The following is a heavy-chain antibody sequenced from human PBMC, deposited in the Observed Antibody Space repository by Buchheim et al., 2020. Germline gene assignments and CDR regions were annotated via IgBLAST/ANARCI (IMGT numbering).Heavy chain of an antibody. CDR2: ISGGGDRT. D-gene: IGHD1-1*01. V-gene: IGHV3-23*01. CDR3: AKEDDDRAHLVS. J-gene: IGHJ1*01. CDR1: GFSFATYA. Sequence: EVQLLESGGGLVQPGGSLRLSCAASGFSFATYAMSWVRQAPGKGLEWLSAISGGGDRTYFADSLKGRSTISRDHSRNTLYLQMNSLGVEDSAVYYCAKEDDDRAHLVSWGQGTL.